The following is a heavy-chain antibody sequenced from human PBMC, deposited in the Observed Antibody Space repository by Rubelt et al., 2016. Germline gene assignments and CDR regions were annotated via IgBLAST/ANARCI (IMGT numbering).Heavy chain of an antibody. V-gene: IGHV4-34*01. D-gene: IGHD6-19*01. CDR2: INHSGST. CDR1: GGSFSGYY. J-gene: IGHJ4*02. Sequence: QVQLQQWGAGLLKPSETLSLTCAVYGGSFSGYYWSWIRQPPGKGLEWIGEINHSGSTNYNPSLKSRVTISVDTSKNQCSLKLSAVTAADTAVYYCARLAGWEEGSSGYYFDYWGQGTLVTVSS. CDR3: ARLAGWEEGSSGYYFDY.